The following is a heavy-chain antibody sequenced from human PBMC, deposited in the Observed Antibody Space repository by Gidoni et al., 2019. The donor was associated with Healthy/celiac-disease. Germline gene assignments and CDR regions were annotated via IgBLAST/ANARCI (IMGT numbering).Heavy chain of an antibody. CDR3: ARDPGYGDWGSNNWFDP. Sequence: QVQLQESGPGLVKPSQTLSLTCTVSGGSISSGRYYWSWIRQHPGKGLEWIGYISDSGGTYYNPSLKSRVTISVDTSKNQFSLKLSSVTAADTAVYYCARDPGYGDWGSNNWFDPWGQGTLVTVSS. V-gene: IGHV4-31*03. D-gene: IGHD4-17*01. CDR1: GGSISSGRYY. J-gene: IGHJ5*02. CDR2: ISDSGGT.